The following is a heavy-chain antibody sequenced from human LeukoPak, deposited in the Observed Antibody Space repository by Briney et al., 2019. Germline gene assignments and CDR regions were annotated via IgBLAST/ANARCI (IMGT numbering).Heavy chain of an antibody. D-gene: IGHD5-12*01. CDR2: IKEDGSIK. CDR3: ARGNGYDPFDY. J-gene: IGHJ4*02. Sequence: GGSLRLSCTASGFTFSTQYMAWVRQAPGKGLEWVANIKEDGSIKNYVDSVKGRFTISRDNAKNSLYLQMNSLRAEDTAVFYCARGNGYDPFDYWGQGTLVTVSS. CDR1: GFTFSTQY. V-gene: IGHV3-7*04.